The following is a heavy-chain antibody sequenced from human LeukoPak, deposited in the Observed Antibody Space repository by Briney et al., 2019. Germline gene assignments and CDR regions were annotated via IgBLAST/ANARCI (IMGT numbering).Heavy chain of an antibody. CDR1: GFTFSSYA. CDR3: ARGYSSSWYSSAFDI. D-gene: IGHD6-13*01. V-gene: IGHV3-30-3*01. CDR2: ISYDGSNK. Sequence: GGSLRLSCAASGFTFSSYAMHWVRQAPGKGLEWVAVISYDGSNKYYADSVKGRFTISRDNSKNTLYLQMNSLRAEDTAVYYCARGYSSSWYSSAFDIWGQGTMVTASS. J-gene: IGHJ3*02.